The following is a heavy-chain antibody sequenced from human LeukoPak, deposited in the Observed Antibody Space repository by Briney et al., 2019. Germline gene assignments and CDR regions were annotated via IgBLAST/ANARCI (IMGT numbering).Heavy chain of an antibody. J-gene: IGHJ4*02. CDR3: ARVRYCSTNRCYDREFDN. Sequence: SETLSLTCTVSGGSISNYYWSWIQQPPGKGLKWIGYIYYSGNTNYNPSLKSRVTISVDTSKNQFSLKLNSADTAVYYCARVRYCSTNRCYDREFDNWGQGTLVTVSS. D-gene: IGHD2-2*01. CDR1: GGSISNYY. CDR2: IYYSGNT. V-gene: IGHV4-59*01.